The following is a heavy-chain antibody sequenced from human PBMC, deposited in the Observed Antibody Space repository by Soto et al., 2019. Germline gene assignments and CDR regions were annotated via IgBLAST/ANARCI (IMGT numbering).Heavy chain of an antibody. Sequence: EVQLVQSGVEVKKPGESLRISCKGSGYSFTSHWISWVRQMPGNGLEWMGRIDPSDSYTSYSPSFKGHVTISADKSITTAYLQWSSLKASDTAMYYCARLGYCTGNSCNNWYLDLWGRGTLVTVSS. CDR1: GYSFTSHW. J-gene: IGHJ2*01. D-gene: IGHD2-2*02. CDR2: IDPSDSYT. V-gene: IGHV5-10-1*03. CDR3: ARLGYCTGNSCNNWYLDL.